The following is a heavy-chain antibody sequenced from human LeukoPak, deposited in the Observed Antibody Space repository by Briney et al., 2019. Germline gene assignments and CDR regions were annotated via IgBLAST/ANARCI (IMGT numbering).Heavy chain of an antibody. CDR2: INSDGSRT. CDR1: GFTFSSYW. CDR3: SRADGGNVHFDY. Sequence: QPGGSLRLSCAASGFTFSSYWMHWDRQAPGKGLVWVSRINSDGSRTTYADSVKGRFTISRDNAKNTLYLQMNSLRAEDTAVYYCSRADGGNVHFDYWGQGTLVTVSS. V-gene: IGHV3-74*01. D-gene: IGHD4-23*01. J-gene: IGHJ4*02.